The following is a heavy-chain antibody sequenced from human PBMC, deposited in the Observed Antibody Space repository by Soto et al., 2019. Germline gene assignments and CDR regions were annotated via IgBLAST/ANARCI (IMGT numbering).Heavy chain of an antibody. CDR1: GCTVNNSI. J-gene: IGHJ5*02. D-gene: IGHD3-16*01. Sequence: GSLRLSCAASGCTVNNSIMTGVRQAPGKGLERVSGINGNGEIIYYADSVKGRFTISRDSAKNTMYLQMNSLTVDDTAVYYCARGGLRQRLDPLVRRTQVPVSS. V-gene: IGHV3-23*01. CDR3: ARGGLRQRLDP. CDR2: INGNGEII.